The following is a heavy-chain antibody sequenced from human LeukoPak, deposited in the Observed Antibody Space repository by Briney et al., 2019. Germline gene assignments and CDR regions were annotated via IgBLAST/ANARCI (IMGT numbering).Heavy chain of an antibody. J-gene: IGHJ4*02. CDR1: GFTFSSYA. CDR3: AKGSYYDSSGSFYFDY. CDR2: ISGSGDNT. D-gene: IGHD3-22*01. Sequence: GGSLRLSCAASGFTFSSYAMSWVRQAPGKGLEWVSAISGSGDNTYYADSVKGRFAISRDNSKNTLYVQVNSLGTEDTAAYYCAKGSYYDSSGSFYFDYWGQGTLVTVSS. V-gene: IGHV3-23*01.